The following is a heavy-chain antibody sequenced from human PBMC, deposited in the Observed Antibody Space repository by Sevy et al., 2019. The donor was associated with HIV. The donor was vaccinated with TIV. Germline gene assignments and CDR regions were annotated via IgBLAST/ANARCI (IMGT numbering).Heavy chain of an antibody. CDR2: ISGSSSYI. CDR3: ARDRLPFDSNGYYYY. J-gene: IGHJ4*02. Sequence: GGSLRLSCAASGFTFSSYSMNWVRQAPGKGLEWVSSISGSSSYIYYADSVKGRFTISRDNAKNSLYLQMNSLRAEDTAVYYCARDRLPFDSNGYYYYWGQGTLVTVSS. V-gene: IGHV3-21*01. D-gene: IGHD3-22*01. CDR1: GFTFSSYS.